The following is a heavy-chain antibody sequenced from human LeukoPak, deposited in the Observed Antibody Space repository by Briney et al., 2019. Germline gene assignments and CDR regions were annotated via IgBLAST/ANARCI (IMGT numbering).Heavy chain of an antibody. D-gene: IGHD1-26*01. CDR1: GFXFRNAW. J-gene: IGHJ4*02. Sequence: GGSLRLSCAASGFXFRNAWISWVRQAPGKGLEWVGRIKKKTEGGTTDYAAPVKGRFTISRDDSKNTLYLQMNSLKTEDTAVYYCTTAVGGTEDFDYWGQGTLVTVSS. V-gene: IGHV3-15*01. CDR3: TTAVGGTEDFDY. CDR2: IKKKTEGGTT.